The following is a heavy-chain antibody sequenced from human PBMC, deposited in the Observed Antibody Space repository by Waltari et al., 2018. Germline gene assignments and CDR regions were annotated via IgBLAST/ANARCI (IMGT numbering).Heavy chain of an antibody. CDR3: ARHDGANTVDY. CDR2: IYHSGST. CDR1: GYSISSGYY. Sequence: QVQLQESGPGLVKPSETLSLTCAVSGYSISSGYYWGWIRQPPGKGLEWIGSIYHSGSTYYNPSLKMRVTISVDTSKNQFSLKLSSVTAADTAVYYCARHDGANTVDYWGQGTLVTVSS. V-gene: IGHV4-38-2*01. D-gene: IGHD3-10*01. J-gene: IGHJ4*02.